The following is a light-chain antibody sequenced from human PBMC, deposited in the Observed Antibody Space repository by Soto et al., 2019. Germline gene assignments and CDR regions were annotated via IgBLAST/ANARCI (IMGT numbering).Light chain of an antibody. J-gene: IGLJ3*02. Sequence: QSVLTQPPSVSGAPGQRVTISCTGSSSNIGAGYDVHWYQQLPGTAPKLLIYGNSNRPSGVPDRYSGSKSGTSASLAITGLQDEDEADDYCQSYDSSLSALFGGGTKLTVL. CDR3: QSYDSSLSAL. CDR2: GNS. CDR1: SSNIGAGYD. V-gene: IGLV1-40*01.